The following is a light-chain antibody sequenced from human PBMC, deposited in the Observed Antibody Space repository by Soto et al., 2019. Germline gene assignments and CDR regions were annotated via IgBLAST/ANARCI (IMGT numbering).Light chain of an antibody. CDR1: QGIRNY. V-gene: IGKV1-9*01. CDR3: QQVNNYPIT. J-gene: IGKJ5*01. CDR2: IAS. Sequence: ESQVTQSTSFLSASVGDRVTITCRASQGIRNYLAWYQQKPGRAPKLLMYIASTLQTGVPSRFTGSQSGTEFTLTITSLQPEDCATDDCQQVNNYPITFGQGTRLEIK.